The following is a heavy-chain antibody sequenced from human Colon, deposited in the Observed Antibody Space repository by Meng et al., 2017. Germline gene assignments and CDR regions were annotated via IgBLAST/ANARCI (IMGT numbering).Heavy chain of an antibody. Sequence: QVHLQESGPGLVKPSGTLSLTCEVSGGSISSSQWWSWVRQPPGKGLEWIGQIYLGGSPAYSPSLESRITMSVDKSNNQFSLRLRSVTAADTAVYYCARHGGWHFDYWGQGTLVTVSS. V-gene: IGHV4-4*02. CDR2: IYLGGSP. D-gene: IGHD6-19*01. CDR1: GGSISSSQW. CDR3: ARHGGWHFDY. J-gene: IGHJ4*02.